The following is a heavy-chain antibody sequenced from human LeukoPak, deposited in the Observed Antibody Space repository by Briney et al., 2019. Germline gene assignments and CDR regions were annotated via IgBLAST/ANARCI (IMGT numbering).Heavy chain of an antibody. V-gene: IGHV4-59*01. CDR2: IYYSGST. Sequence: SETLSLTCTVSGGSISSYYWSRIRQPPGKGLEWIGYIYYSGSTNYNPSLKSRVTISVDTSKNQFSLKLSSVTAADTAVYYCARDYYDSSGYYARLGYWGQGTLVTFSS. CDR3: ARDYYDSSGYYARLGY. CDR1: GGSISSYY. J-gene: IGHJ4*02. D-gene: IGHD3-22*01.